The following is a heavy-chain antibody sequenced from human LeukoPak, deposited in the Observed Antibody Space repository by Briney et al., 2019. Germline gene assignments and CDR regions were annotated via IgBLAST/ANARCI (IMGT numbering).Heavy chain of an antibody. D-gene: IGHD3-22*01. Sequence: SETLSLTCAVSGGSISSSNWWSWVRQPPGKGLEWIGVIYHSGSTNYNPSLKSRVTISVDKSKNQFSLKLSSVTAADTAVYYCASLPLYYYDSSGYPHYWGQGTLVTVSS. CDR3: ASLPLYYYDSSGYPHY. CDR1: GGSISSSNW. CDR2: IYHSGST. J-gene: IGHJ4*02. V-gene: IGHV4-4*02.